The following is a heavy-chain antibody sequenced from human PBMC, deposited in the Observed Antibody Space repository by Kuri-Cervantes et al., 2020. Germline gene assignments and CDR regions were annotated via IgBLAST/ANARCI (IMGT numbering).Heavy chain of an antibody. Sequence: ASVKVSCKASGYTFTGYYAHWVRQAPGQGLEWMGWISAYNGNTNYAQKLQGRVTMTTDTSTSTAYMELSSLRSEDTAVYYCARGRGDSSGYWRGWYYNYGMDVWGQGTTVTVSS. D-gene: IGHD3-22*01. CDR3: ARGRGDSSGYWRGWYYNYGMDV. V-gene: IGHV1-18*04. J-gene: IGHJ6*02. CDR1: GYTFTGYY. CDR2: ISAYNGNT.